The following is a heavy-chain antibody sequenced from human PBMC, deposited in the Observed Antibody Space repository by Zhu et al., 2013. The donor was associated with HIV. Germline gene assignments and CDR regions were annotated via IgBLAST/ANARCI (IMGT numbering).Heavy chain of an antibody. CDR3: ARLYTAMVQRGNAFDI. D-gene: IGHD5-18*01. J-gene: IGHJ3*02. V-gene: IGHV1-18*01. Sequence: QVQVVQSGPEVGKPGASVTVSCTASGYTFTSYGISWVRQAPGQGLEWMGWISGYNGDTNYAQKLQGRVIMTTDTSTNTAYMDLRSLRSDDTAMYYCARLYTAMVQRGNAFDIWGQGTSGTPSLQ. CDR1: GYTFTSYG. CDR2: ISGYNGDT.